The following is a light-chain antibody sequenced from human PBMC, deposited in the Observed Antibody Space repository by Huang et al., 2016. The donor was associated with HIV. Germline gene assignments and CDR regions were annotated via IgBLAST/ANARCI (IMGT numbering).Light chain of an antibody. Sequence: DIQMTQSPSSLSASVGARVTISCRASQAIDNYLAWYQQKPGRVPSLLISVASTFQAGVPSRFSGSGSGTNFTLTIASLQPEDVATYYCQRYNSVPRTFGQGTKVEI. CDR1: QAIDNY. CDR2: VAS. J-gene: IGKJ1*01. V-gene: IGKV1-27*01. CDR3: QRYNSVPRT.